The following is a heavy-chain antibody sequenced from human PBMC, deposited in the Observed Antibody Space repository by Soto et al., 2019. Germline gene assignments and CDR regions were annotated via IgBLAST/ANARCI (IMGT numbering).Heavy chain of an antibody. CDR3: AEGNYGGNSGGNYYYGMDV. Sequence: GGSLRLSCAASGFTFSSYGMHWVRQAPGKGLEWVAVISYDGSNKYYADSVKGRFTISRDNSKNTLYLQMNSLRAEDTAVYYCAEGNYGGNSGGNYYYGMDVWGQGTTVTVSS. D-gene: IGHD4-17*01. J-gene: IGHJ6*02. CDR2: ISYDGSNK. CDR1: GFTFSSYG. V-gene: IGHV3-30*03.